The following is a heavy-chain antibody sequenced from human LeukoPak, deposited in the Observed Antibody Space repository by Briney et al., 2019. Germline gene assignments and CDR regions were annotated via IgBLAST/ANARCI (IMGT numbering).Heavy chain of an antibody. J-gene: IGHJ4*02. CDR3: AKDYGDYGFDY. Sequence: GGSLRLSCAASGLTFSSYTMNWVRQAPGKGLEWVSSISSSNNYIYYADSVKGRFTISRDNAKNSLYLQMNSLRAEDTALYYCAKDYGDYGFDYWGQGTLVTVSS. CDR1: GLTFSSYT. V-gene: IGHV3-21*04. D-gene: IGHD4-17*01. CDR2: ISSSNNYI.